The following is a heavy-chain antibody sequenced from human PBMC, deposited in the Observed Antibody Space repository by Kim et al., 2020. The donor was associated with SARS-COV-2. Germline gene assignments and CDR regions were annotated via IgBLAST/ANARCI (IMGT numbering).Heavy chain of an antibody. J-gene: IGHJ5*02. CDR3: ARDLEAVAGANWFDP. CDR2: ISYDGSNK. CDR1: GFTFSSHG. D-gene: IGHD6-19*01. V-gene: IGHV3-33*05. Sequence: GGSLRLSCAASGFTFSSHGMHWVRQAPGKGLEWVAVISYDGSNKYYADSVKGRFTISRDNSKNTLYLQMNSLRAEDTAVYYCARDLEAVAGANWFDPWGQGTLVTVSS.